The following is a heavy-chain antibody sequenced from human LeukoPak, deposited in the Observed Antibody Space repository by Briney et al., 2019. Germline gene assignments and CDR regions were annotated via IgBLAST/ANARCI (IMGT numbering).Heavy chain of an antibody. CDR2: INPNSGGT. V-gene: IGHV1-2*02. D-gene: IGHD4-17*01. Sequence: ASVKVSCKSSGYTFSDYYFYWVRQAPGQGLEWMGWINPNSGGTNYAQKFQGRVTMTRDTSISTAYMELSRLRSDDTAVYYCARVRTDGDYVNYYYYMDVWGKGTTVTVSS. J-gene: IGHJ6*03. CDR3: ARVRTDGDYVNYYYYMDV. CDR1: GYTFSDYY.